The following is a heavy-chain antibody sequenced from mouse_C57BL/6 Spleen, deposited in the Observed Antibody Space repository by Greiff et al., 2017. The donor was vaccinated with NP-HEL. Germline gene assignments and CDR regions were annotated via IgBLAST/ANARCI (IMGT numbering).Heavy chain of an antibody. CDR3: ARSQATFDY. D-gene: IGHD3-2*02. J-gene: IGHJ2*01. CDR1: GYTFTDYY. Sequence: VKLVESGAELVRPGASVKLSCKASGYTFTDYYINWVKQRPGQGLEWIARIYPGSGNTYYNEKFKGKATLTAEKSSSTAYMQLSSLTSEDSAVYFCARSQATFDYWGQGTTLTVSS. CDR2: IYPGSGNT. V-gene: IGHV1-76*01.